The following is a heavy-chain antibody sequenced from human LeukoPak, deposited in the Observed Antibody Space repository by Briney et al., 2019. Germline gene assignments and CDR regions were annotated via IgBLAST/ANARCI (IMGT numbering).Heavy chain of an antibody. CDR1: GFTFSSYE. V-gene: IGHV3-48*03. CDR3: ARYRGTYFDY. CDR2: ISSSGATI. J-gene: IGHJ4*02. Sequence: PGGSLRLSCAASGFTFSSYEMNWVRQAPGKGLEWVSYISSSGATINYIDSVKGRFTISRDNAKNSLFLQMNSLRAEDRAVYYCARYRGTYFDYWGQGTLVTVSS. D-gene: IGHD1-26*01.